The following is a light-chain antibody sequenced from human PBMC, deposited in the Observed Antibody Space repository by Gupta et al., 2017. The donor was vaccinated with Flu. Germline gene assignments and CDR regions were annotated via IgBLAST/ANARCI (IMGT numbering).Light chain of an antibody. V-gene: IGKV3-15*01. CDR3: QQYDNWPPWT. CDR2: FAS. J-gene: IGKJ1*01. CDR1: QGVNNN. Sequence: EIVMTQSPATLSVSPGEKVTLSCRASQGVNNNLAWYQQKPGQAPRLLIYFASTRAPGVPARFSGSGSGTEFTLTISSLESEDFAVYYCQQYDNWPPWTFGQGTKVEVK.